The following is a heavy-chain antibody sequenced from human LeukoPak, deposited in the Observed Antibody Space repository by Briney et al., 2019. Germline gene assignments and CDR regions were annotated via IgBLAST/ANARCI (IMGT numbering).Heavy chain of an antibody. CDR2: ISSSSSYI. D-gene: IGHD3-10*01. V-gene: IGHV3-21*04. J-gene: IGHJ5*02. CDR1: GFTFSSYS. CDR3: ARDGAPSGSMVQGVNWFDP. Sequence: GGSLRLSCAASGFTFSSYSMNWVRQAPGKGLEWVSSISSSSSYIYYADSVKGRFTISRDNAKNSLYLQMNSLRAEDTAVYYCARDGAPSGSMVQGVNWFDPWGQGTLVTVSS.